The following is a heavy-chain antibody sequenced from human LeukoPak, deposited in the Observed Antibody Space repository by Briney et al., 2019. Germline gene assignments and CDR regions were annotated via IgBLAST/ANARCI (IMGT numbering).Heavy chain of an antibody. V-gene: IGHV4-38-2*01. D-gene: IGHD3-3*01. CDR3: ARYESRGSGSTQLEY. CDR2: IFRGGST. CDR1: GYSISIAYY. J-gene: IGHJ4*02. Sequence: PSETLSLTCAVSGYSISIAYYWGWIRQPPGKGLGWIGRIFRGGSTSYNPSLMSRLTMSMNTSKNQFSLQLASVTAADTAVYYCARYESRGSGSTQLEYWGQGILVTISS.